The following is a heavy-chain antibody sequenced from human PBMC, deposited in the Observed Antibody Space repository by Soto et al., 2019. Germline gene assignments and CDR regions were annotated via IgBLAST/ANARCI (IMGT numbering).Heavy chain of an antibody. CDR2: IYYSGST. J-gene: IGHJ5*02. Sequence: SETLSLTCTVSGASISGSSYYWGWIRQPPGKGLEWIGSIYYSGSTYYNPSLKSRVTISVDTSKNQFSLKLSSVTAADTAVFYCARHELGSRWYGVWFDPWGQGTPVTVSS. CDR3: ARHELGSRWYGVWFDP. V-gene: IGHV4-39*01. D-gene: IGHD6-13*01. CDR1: GASISGSSYY.